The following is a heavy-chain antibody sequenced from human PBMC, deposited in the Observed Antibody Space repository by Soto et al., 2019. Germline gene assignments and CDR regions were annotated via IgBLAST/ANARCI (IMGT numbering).Heavy chain of an antibody. J-gene: IGHJ4*02. CDR2: IYYSGST. D-gene: IGHD2-15*01. CDR3: ARVSCSGGSCYYFDY. V-gene: IGHV4-59*08. CDR1: GGSISSYY. Sequence: SETLSLTCTVSGGSISSYYWSWIRQPPGKGLEWIGYIYYSGSTNYNPSLKSRVTIAVDTSKNLFSLKLGSVTAADTAVYYCARVSCSGGSCYYFDYWGQGTLVTVSS.